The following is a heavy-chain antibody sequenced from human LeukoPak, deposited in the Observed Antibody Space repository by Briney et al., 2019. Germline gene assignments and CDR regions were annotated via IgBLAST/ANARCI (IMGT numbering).Heavy chain of an antibody. CDR3: ASHVGYCSSTSCYSYYGMDV. Sequence: GGSLRLSCAASGFTFSSYDMHWVRQAPGKGLEWVSSISSSSSYIYYADSVKGRFTISRDNAKNSLYLQMNSLRAEDTAVYYCASHVGYCSSTSCYSYYGMDVWGQGTTVTVSS. J-gene: IGHJ6*02. CDR1: GFTFSSYD. CDR2: ISSSSSYI. D-gene: IGHD2-2*02. V-gene: IGHV3-21*01.